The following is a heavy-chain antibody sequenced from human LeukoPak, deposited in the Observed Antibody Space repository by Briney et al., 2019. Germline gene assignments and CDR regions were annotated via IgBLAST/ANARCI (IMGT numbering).Heavy chain of an antibody. Sequence: GSLRLSCAASGFTFSSYAMHWVRQAPGKGLEWVAVISYDGSNKYYADSVKGRFTISRDNSKNTLYLQMNSLRAEDTAVYYCAKDREYQVLWGYFDYWGQGILVTVSS. V-gene: IGHV3-30-3*01. CDR3: AKDREYQVLWGYFDY. J-gene: IGHJ4*02. D-gene: IGHD2-2*01. CDR2: ISYDGSNK. CDR1: GFTFSSYA.